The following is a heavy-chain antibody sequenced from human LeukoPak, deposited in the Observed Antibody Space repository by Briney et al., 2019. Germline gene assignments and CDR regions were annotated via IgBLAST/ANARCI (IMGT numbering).Heavy chain of an antibody. D-gene: IGHD5-24*01. CDR1: GFTFSSYA. Sequence: GGSLRLSCAASGFTFSSYAMSWVRQAPGKGLEWVSGISGSGDTTYFAGSVKGRFTISRDNSKNTLYLQMNSLSAEDTAVYYCARPRDGFNLLDYWGQGTLVTVSS. CDR2: ISGSGDTT. V-gene: IGHV3-23*01. CDR3: ARPRDGFNLLDY. J-gene: IGHJ4*02.